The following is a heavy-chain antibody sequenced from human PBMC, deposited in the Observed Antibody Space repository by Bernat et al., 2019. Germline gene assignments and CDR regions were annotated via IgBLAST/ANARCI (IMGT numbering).Heavy chain of an antibody. CDR2: IIPIFGTA. CDR3: ARAPLGELEQAFDY. CDR1: GDTFSSYA. Sequence: QVQLVQSGAEVKKPGSSVKVSCKASGDTFSSYAISWVRQAPGQGLEWMGGIIPIFGTANYAQKFQGRVTITADESTSTAYMELSSLRSEDTAVYYCARAPLGELEQAFDYWGQGTLVTVSS. J-gene: IGHJ4*02. D-gene: IGHD1/OR15-1a*01. V-gene: IGHV1-69*01.